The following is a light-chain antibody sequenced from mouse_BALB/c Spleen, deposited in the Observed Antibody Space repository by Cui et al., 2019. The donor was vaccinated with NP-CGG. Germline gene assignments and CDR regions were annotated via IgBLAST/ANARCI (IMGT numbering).Light chain of an antibody. J-gene: IGLJ1*01. CDR1: TGAVTTSNY. Sequence: QAVVTQEPPLTTSPGETVTLTCRPSTGAVTTSNYANWVQEKPDQLFIGLIGGTNNRAPGVPARFSGSLIGDKAALTITGAQTEDEAIYFCALWYSNHWVFGGGTKLTVL. CDR3: ALWYSNHWV. CDR2: GTN. V-gene: IGLV1*01.